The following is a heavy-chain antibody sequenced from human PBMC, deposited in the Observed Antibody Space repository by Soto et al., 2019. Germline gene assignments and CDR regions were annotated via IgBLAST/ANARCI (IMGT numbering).Heavy chain of an antibody. J-gene: IGHJ6*02. CDR2: IIPIFGTA. V-gene: IGHV1-69*01. D-gene: IGHD5-18*01. CDR1: GGTFSSYA. Sequence: KVSCKASGGTFSSYAISWVRQAPGQGLEWMGGIIPIFGTANYAQKFQGRVTITADESTSTAYMELSSLRSEDTAVYYCASWGYSYGPYYYYGMDVWGQGTTVTVSS. CDR3: ASWGYSYGPYYYYGMDV.